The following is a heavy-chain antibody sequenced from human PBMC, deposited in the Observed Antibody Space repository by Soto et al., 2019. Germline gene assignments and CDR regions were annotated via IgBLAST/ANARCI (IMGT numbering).Heavy chain of an antibody. Sequence: PSETLSLTCTVSGGSISSGDYYWSWIRQPPGKGLEWIGYIYYSGSTYYNTSLKSRVTISVDTSKNQFSLKLSSVTAADTAVYYCARSRPYYDLGYFDYWGQGTLVTVSS. CDR1: GGSISSGDYY. D-gene: IGHD3-22*01. CDR3: ARSRPYYDLGYFDY. V-gene: IGHV4-30-4*01. CDR2: IYYSGST. J-gene: IGHJ4*02.